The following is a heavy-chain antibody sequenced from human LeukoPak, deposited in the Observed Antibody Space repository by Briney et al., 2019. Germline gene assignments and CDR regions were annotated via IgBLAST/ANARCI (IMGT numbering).Heavy chain of an antibody. Sequence: GGSLRLSCAASGFTFSSYGMHWARQAPGKGLEWVAVISYDGSNKYYADSVKGRFTISRDNSKNTLYLQMNSLRAEDTAVYYCARDGIAARPYNWFDPWGQGTLVTVSS. CDR3: ARDGIAARPYNWFDP. CDR2: ISYDGSNK. J-gene: IGHJ5*02. D-gene: IGHD6-6*01. V-gene: IGHV3-30*05. CDR1: GFTFSSYG.